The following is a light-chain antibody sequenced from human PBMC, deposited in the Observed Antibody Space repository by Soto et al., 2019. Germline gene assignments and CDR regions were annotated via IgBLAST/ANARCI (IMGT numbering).Light chain of an antibody. J-gene: IGLJ2*01. Sequence: QSALTQPPSASGSPGQSVTSSCTGTSSDVGGYNYVSWYQQHPGKAPKLMIYEVSKRPSGVPDRFSGSKSGNTASLTVSGLQAEDEADYYCSSYAGSNNLVFGGATKLTVL. V-gene: IGLV2-8*01. CDR1: SSDVGGYNY. CDR3: SSYAGSNNLV. CDR2: EVS.